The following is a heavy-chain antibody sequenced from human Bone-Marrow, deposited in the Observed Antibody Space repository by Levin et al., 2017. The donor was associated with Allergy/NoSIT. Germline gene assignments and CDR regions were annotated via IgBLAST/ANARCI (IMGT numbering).Heavy chain of an antibody. CDR2: INTNTGNP. Sequence: GESLKISCKASGYTFTSYAMNWVRQAPGQGLEWMGWINTNTGNPTYAQGFTGRFVFSLDTSVSTAYLQISSLKAEDTAVYYCARAIEGRGYCSGGSCYVNAFDIWGQGTMVTVSS. CDR1: GYTFTSYA. V-gene: IGHV7-4-1*02. D-gene: IGHD2-15*01. CDR3: ARAIEGRGYCSGGSCYVNAFDI. J-gene: IGHJ3*02.